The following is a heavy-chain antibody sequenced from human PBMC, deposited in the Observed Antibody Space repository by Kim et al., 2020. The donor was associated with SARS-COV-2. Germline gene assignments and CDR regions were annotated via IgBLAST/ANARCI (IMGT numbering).Heavy chain of an antibody. CDR2: IKSKTDGGTT. V-gene: IGHV3-15*01. CDR3: TATIFGVVIVYYGMDV. CDR1: GFTFSNAW. Sequence: GGSLRLSCAASGFTFSNAWMSWVRQAPGKGLEWVGRIKSKTDGGTTDYAAPVKGRFTISRDDSKNTLYLQMNSLKTEDTAVYYCTATIFGVVIVYYGMDVWGQGTTVTVSS. D-gene: IGHD3-3*01. J-gene: IGHJ6*02.